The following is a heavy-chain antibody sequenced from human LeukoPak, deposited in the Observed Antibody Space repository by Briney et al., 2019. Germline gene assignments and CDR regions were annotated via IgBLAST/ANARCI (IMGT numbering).Heavy chain of an antibody. J-gene: IGHJ4*02. Sequence: SVKVSCKASGGTFSSYAISWVRQAPGQGLEWMGRIIPILGIANYAQKFQGRVTITADKSTSTAYMELSSLRSEDTAVYYCARGGGGGYYSGLNYWGQGTLVTVSS. CDR2: IIPILGIA. D-gene: IGHD3-22*01. V-gene: IGHV1-69*04. CDR1: GGTFSSYA. CDR3: ARGGGGGYYSGLNY.